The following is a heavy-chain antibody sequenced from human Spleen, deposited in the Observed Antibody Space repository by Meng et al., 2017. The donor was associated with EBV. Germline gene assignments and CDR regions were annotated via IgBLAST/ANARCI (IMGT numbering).Heavy chain of an antibody. CDR3: SRDLAGADDY. Sequence: EVQLVESGGALVQPGGSLRLSCAASEFPFSRYWMHWVRQAPGQGLMWVSRINEDGGITNYADSVKGRFTISRDNAKNTLYLQMNNLRAEDTATYFCSRDLAGADDYWGQGTLVTVSS. J-gene: IGHJ4*02. CDR1: EFPFSRYW. V-gene: IGHV3-74*01. CDR2: INEDGGIT. D-gene: IGHD1-14*01.